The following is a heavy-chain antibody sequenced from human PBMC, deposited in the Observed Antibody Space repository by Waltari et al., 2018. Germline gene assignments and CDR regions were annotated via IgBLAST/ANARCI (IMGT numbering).Heavy chain of an antibody. CDR1: RGSIRSHY. CDR2: IDYNGAT. CDR3: ARDRVVPADEPDYYGLDV. V-gene: IGHV4-59*11. J-gene: IGHJ6*02. D-gene: IGHD2-2*01. Sequence: QVHLQESGPGQVKPSETLSLTCGVSRGSIRSHYWSWIRRPPGKGLEWIGYIDYNGATNYNPSLMSRVTISVDTAKNQFSLKLSSVTAADTAVYYCARDRVVPADEPDYYGLDVWGQGTTVTVSS.